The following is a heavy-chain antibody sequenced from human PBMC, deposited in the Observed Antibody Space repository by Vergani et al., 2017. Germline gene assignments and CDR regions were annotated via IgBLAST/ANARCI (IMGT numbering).Heavy chain of an antibody. Sequence: QVQLQESGPGLVKPSQTLSLTCTVSGGSISSGDYFWSWIRQHPGKGLEWIGSIYYSGSTYYNPSLKSRVTISVDTSKNQFSLKLSSVTAADTAVYYCAFYYDFWSGYSYYFDYWGQGTLVTVSS. CDR2: IYYSGST. V-gene: IGHV4-39*01. J-gene: IGHJ4*02. D-gene: IGHD3-3*01. CDR3: AFYYDFWSGYSYYFDY. CDR1: GGSISSGDYF.